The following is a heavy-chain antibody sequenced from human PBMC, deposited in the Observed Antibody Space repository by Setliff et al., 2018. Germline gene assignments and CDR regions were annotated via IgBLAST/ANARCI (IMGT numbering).Heavy chain of an antibody. CDR2: IYHSGDA. Sequence: SETLSLTCTVSGGSISSHYWSWIRQPPGKGLEWIGYIYHSGDARYNLSLKSRVTISVATSKNQFSLKLSSVTAADTAVYYCARHEEGYCDGGSCPYYFDYWGQGTLVTAPQ. CDR3: ARHEEGYCDGGSCPYYFDY. D-gene: IGHD2-15*01. V-gene: IGHV4-59*08. CDR1: GGSISSHY. J-gene: IGHJ4*02.